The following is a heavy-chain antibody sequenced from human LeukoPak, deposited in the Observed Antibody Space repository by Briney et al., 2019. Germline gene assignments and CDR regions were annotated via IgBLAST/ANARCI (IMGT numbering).Heavy chain of an antibody. J-gene: IGHJ4*02. CDR1: GYTFTGYY. D-gene: IGHD4-17*01. CDR3: ARGAITVPCDY. Sequence: GASVKVSCKASGYTFTGYYMHWVRQAPGQGLEWMGWINPNSGGTNYAQKFQGWVTISADKSINTAYLQWTSLKASDTAMYYCARGAITVPCDYWSQGTLVTVSS. CDR2: INPNSGGT. V-gene: IGHV1-2*04.